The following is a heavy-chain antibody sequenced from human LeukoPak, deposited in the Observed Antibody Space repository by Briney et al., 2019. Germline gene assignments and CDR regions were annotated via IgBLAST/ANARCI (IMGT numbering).Heavy chain of an antibody. J-gene: IGHJ4*02. D-gene: IGHD3-10*01. Sequence: SDTLSLTCTLSGGSISTYYWRCLRQPPGKGLEWLGYIYYSGSPNYNPSLKSRVSISIDTSKNQFSLKLSSVTAADTAVYYCARRGFFDFWGQGTLVTVSS. V-gene: IGHV4-59*08. CDR3: ARRGFFDF. CDR2: IYYSGSP. CDR1: GGSISTYY.